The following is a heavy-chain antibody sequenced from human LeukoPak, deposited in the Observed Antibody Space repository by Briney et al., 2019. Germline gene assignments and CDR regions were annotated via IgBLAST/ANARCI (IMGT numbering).Heavy chain of an antibody. CDR2: IYYSGST. Sequence: PSETLSLTCTVSGGSISTSYWSWLRQSPGKGLEWIGYIYYSGSTNYNPSLKSRVTISVDTSKNQFSLKLSSVTAADTAIYYCAKSFSETERATITAYWGQGTLVTVSS. D-gene: IGHD5-24*01. V-gene: IGHV4-59*01. J-gene: IGHJ4*02. CDR3: AKSFSETERATITAY. CDR1: GGSISTSY.